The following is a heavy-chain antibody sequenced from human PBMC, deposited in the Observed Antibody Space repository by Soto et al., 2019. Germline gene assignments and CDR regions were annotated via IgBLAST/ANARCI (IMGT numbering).Heavy chain of an antibody. CDR3: ARLTGTYYYGSGSGRWFDP. D-gene: IGHD3-10*01. CDR1: GGSISSYY. V-gene: IGHV4-59*08. Sequence: SETLSLTCTVSGGSISSYYWSWIRQPPGKGLEWIGYIYYSGSTNYNPSLKSRVTISVDTSKNQFSLKLSSVTAADTAVYYCARLTGTYYYGSGSGRWFDPWGQGTLVTVSS. CDR2: IYYSGST. J-gene: IGHJ5*02.